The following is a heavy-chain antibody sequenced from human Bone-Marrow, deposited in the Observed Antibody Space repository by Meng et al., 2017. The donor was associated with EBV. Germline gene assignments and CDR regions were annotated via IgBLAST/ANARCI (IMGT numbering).Heavy chain of an antibody. Sequence: QVSWVKSGAGVKTPGSQGEVSCKTSGGTFRSDAISWVRQAPGQGLEWMGGLIPMSDAPHYAQKFQGRVTITADESTSTHYMDLSGLRSEDTAVYYCASESGRGFTPDYWGQGTLVTVSS. CDR3: ASESGRGFTPDY. CDR1: GGTFRSDA. J-gene: IGHJ4*02. V-gene: IGHV1-69*01. D-gene: IGHD3-10*01. CDR2: LIPMSDAP.